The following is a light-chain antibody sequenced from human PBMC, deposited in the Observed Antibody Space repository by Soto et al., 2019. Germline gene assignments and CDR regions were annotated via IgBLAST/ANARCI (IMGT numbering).Light chain of an antibody. CDR3: SSYTTSNTQV. J-gene: IGLJ7*01. V-gene: IGLV2-14*01. CDR1: SSDVGTDNY. CDR2: DVS. Sequence: QSALTQPASVSGSPGQSITISCTGTSSDVGTDNYVSWYQHRPGKAPKLMIYDVSYRPSGVSNRFSGSKSANTASLTISGLQAEDEADYYCSSYTTSNTQVFGGGTQLTVL.